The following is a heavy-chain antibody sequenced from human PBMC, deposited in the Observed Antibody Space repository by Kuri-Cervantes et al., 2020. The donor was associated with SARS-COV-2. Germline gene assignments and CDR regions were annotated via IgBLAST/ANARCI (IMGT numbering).Heavy chain of an antibody. CDR2: IYSGGST. V-gene: IGHV3-53*05. Sequence: GGSLRLSCAASGFTVSSNYMSWVRQAPGKGLEWVSVIYSGGSTNYADSVEGRFTISRDNSKNTMYLQMNSLITEDTAVYYCAKFSDYGDSSDAFDIWGRGTMVTVSS. CDR3: AKFSDYGDSSDAFDI. D-gene: IGHD4-17*01. CDR1: GFTVSSNY. J-gene: IGHJ3*02.